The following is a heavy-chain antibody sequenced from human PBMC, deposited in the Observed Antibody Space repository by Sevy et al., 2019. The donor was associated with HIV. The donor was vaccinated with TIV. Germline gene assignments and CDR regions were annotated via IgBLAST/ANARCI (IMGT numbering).Heavy chain of an antibody. V-gene: IGHV4-38-2*02. CDR1: GYSISSGYY. J-gene: IGHJ4*02. CDR2: LYHSGST. D-gene: IGHD3-3*01. CDR3: ARVARFLEWLFRDSTPPHYFDY. Sequence: SETLSLTCTVSGYSISSGYYWGWIRQPPGKGLEWIGSLYHSGSTYYNPSLQRRVTISVDTSKNQFSLKLSPVTAADTAVYFCARVARFLEWLFRDSTPPHYFDYWGQGTLVTVSS.